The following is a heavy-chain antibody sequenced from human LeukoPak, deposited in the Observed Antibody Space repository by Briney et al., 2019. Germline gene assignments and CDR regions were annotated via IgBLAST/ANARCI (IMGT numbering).Heavy chain of an antibody. CDR2: IGGSGRDI. D-gene: IGHD3-3*01. CDR1: GFTFSTSE. J-gene: IGHJ3*02. V-gene: IGHV3-48*03. Sequence: GGSLRLSCDGIGFTFSTSEMNWVRQAPGKGLQWISYIGGSGRDIYYADSVKGRFTISRDNAKNSLYLQMNSLRAEDTAVYYCARALGGKSPDAFDIWGQGTMVTVSS. CDR3: ARALGGKSPDAFDI.